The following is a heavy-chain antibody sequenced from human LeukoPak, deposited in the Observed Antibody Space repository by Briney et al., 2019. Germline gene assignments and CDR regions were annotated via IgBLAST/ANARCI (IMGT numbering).Heavy chain of an antibody. CDR3: ARNSAYSSSSGTNL. V-gene: IGHV4-34*01. Sequence: SETLSLPFAVYGGSFTRYYWNWIRQPPGKGLEWIGEINHSGSTNYNPSLKSRVTISVDTSKSQFSLKLTSVTAADTAVYFCARNSAYSSSSGTNLWGQGTLVTVSS. D-gene: IGHD6-6*01. CDR2: INHSGST. J-gene: IGHJ4*02. CDR1: GGSFTRYY.